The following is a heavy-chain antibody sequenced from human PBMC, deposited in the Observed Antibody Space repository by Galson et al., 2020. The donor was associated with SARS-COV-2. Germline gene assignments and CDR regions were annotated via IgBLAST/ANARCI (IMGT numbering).Heavy chain of an antibody. V-gene: IGHV1-2*02. J-gene: IGHJ1*01. D-gene: IGHD6-13*01. CDR1: GYTFTGYY. CDR2: INPNSGGT. CDR3: ARSRLGLYSSTWYANFQH. Sequence: ASVKVSCTASGYTFTGYYMHWVRQAPGPALEWMGWINPNSGGTNYVQKFQGRVTMTRDTSITTAYMELSRLRSDDTAVYYCARSRLGLYSSTWYANFQHWGQGTLVTVSS.